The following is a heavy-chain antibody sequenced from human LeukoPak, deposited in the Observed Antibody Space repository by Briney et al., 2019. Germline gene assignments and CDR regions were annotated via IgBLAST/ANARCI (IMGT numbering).Heavy chain of an antibody. Sequence: PSETLSLTCTVSGGSVSSSGYYWGWIRQPPGKGLEWIGSIYYSGSTYYNPSLKSRVSTSVDTSKNQFSLNLTSVTAADTAVYFCARPGIAATGPFDCWGQGTLVTVSS. D-gene: IGHD6-13*01. J-gene: IGHJ4*02. CDR3: ARPGIAATGPFDC. CDR1: GGSVSSSGYY. V-gene: IGHV4-39*01. CDR2: IYYSGST.